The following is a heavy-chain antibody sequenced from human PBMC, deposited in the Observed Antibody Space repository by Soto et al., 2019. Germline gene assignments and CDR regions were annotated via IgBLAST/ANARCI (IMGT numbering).Heavy chain of an antibody. Sequence: SETLSLTCAVSGDSISSSFWWRVVRQPPGKGLEGIGEIYHTESTVYNPSLKSRVTISVDKSKNQFSLNLDSVTAADTAVYYCARYDFGTFDYWGRGILVTVSS. CDR1: GDSISSSFW. J-gene: IGHJ4*02. V-gene: IGHV4-4*02. CDR3: ARYDFGTFDY. D-gene: IGHD4-17*01. CDR2: IYHTEST.